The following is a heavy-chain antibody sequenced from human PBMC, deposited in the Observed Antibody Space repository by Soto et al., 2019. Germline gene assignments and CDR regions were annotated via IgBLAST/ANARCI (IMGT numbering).Heavy chain of an antibody. J-gene: IGHJ6*02. CDR3: AKNGDFWSWGMDV. V-gene: IGHV3-23*01. CDR2: ISSSGDAT. Sequence: GGSLTLSCAASGFTFSTYAMTWVRQAPGKGLEWVSIISSSGDATYYLVSVKGRFTISRDNSRNTLNLKMHSLRDEDTDVYYCAKNGDFWSWGMDVWGQGTTVTVSS. CDR1: GFTFSTYA. D-gene: IGHD3-3*01.